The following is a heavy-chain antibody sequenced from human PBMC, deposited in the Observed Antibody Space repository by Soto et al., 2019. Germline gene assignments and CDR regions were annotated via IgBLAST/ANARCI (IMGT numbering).Heavy chain of an antibody. Sequence: SQTLSLTCAISGGGVSSYSAAWNWIRQSPSGGLEWLGRTYYRSRFFSDYAESVKSRIIINPDTSKNQFSLQLKSVTPEDTAVYYCVRDRYSSSGWFDPWGQGTPVTVSS. J-gene: IGHJ5*02. CDR2: TYYRSRFFS. CDR3: VRDRYSSSGWFDP. D-gene: IGHD3-10*01. V-gene: IGHV6-1*01. CDR1: GGGVSSYSAA.